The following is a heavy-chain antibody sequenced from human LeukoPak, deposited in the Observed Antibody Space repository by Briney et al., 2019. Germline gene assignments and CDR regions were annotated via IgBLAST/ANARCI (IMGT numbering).Heavy chain of an antibody. J-gene: IGHJ6*03. V-gene: IGHV1-46*01. CDR1: GYTFTSYY. D-gene: IGHD2-2*01. CDR3: ARAGYCTSCYDRDYYYYMDV. Sequence: ASVKVSCKASGYTFTSYYMHWVRQAPGQGLEWMGIINPSGGSTSYAQKFQGRVTMTRDMSTSTVYMELSSLRSEDTAVYYCARAGYCTSCYDRDYYYYMDVWGKGTTVTVSS. CDR2: INPSGGST.